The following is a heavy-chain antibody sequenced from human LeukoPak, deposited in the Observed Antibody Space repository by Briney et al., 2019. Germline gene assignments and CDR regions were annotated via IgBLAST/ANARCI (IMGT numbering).Heavy chain of an antibody. Sequence: SETLSLTCTVSGGSISSGGYYWSWIRQHPGKGLEWIGYIYYSGSTYYNPSLKSRVTISVDTSKNQFSLKLSSVTAADTAVYYCARVPWDYGDYPDYWGQGTLVTVSS. J-gene: IGHJ4*02. CDR1: GGSISSGGYY. CDR2: IYYSGST. V-gene: IGHV4-31*03. CDR3: ARVPWDYGDYPDY. D-gene: IGHD4-17*01.